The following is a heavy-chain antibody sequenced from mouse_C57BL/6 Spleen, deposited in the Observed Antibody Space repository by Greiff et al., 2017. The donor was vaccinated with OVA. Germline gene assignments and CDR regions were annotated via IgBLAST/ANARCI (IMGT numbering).Heavy chain of an antibody. CDR2: ISSGSSTI. Sequence: EVMLVESGGGLVKPGGSLKLSCAASGFTFSDYGMHWVRQAPEKGLEWVAYISSGSSTIYYADTVKGRFTISRDNAKNTLFLQMTSLRSEDTAMYYCAREVTTGGFAYGGRGTLVTVSA. CDR1: GFTFSDYG. J-gene: IGHJ3*01. D-gene: IGHD2-2*01. V-gene: IGHV5-17*01. CDR3: AREVTTGGFAY.